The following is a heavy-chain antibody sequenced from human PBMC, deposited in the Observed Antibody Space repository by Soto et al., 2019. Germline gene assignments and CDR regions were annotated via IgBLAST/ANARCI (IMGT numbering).Heavy chain of an antibody. Sequence: SETLSLTCTVSAGSINAYYWSWIRQPPGRGLEWIGYIYYSGSTNYNPSLKSRVTISVDTSKNQFSLKLSSVTAADTAVYYCARVDWGSFDYWGQGTLVTVSS. CDR3: ARVDWGSFDY. V-gene: IGHV4-59*01. J-gene: IGHJ4*02. D-gene: IGHD7-27*01. CDR1: AGSINAYY. CDR2: IYYSGST.